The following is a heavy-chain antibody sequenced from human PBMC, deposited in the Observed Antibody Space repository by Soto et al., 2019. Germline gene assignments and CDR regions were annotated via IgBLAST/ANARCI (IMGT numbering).Heavy chain of an antibody. CDR1: GFPFSSYA. CDR3: ANARYCSGGSCYGLPYYYGMDV. CDR2: ISGSGAGT. D-gene: IGHD2-15*01. V-gene: IGHV3-23*01. Sequence: EVHLLESGGGLVQPGGSLRLSCAASGFPFSSYAMSWVRQAPGKGLEWVSGISGSGAGTYYADSVQGRFTISRDNSENTLYLEMNSLRAEDTAVDYCANARYCSGGSCYGLPYYYGMDVWGQGTTVTVSS. J-gene: IGHJ6*02.